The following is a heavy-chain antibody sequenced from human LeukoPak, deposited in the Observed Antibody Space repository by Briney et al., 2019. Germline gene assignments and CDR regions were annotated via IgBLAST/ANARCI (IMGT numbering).Heavy chain of an antibody. Sequence: GGSLRLSCAASGFTFSSYSMNWVRQAPGKGLEWVSSISSSSSYIYYADSVKGRFIISRDNAKNSLYLQMNSLRAEDTAVYYCARSGIAAAGFDYWGQGTLVTVSS. V-gene: IGHV3-21*01. CDR1: GFTFSSYS. J-gene: IGHJ4*02. D-gene: IGHD6-13*01. CDR3: ARSGIAAAGFDY. CDR2: ISSSSSYI.